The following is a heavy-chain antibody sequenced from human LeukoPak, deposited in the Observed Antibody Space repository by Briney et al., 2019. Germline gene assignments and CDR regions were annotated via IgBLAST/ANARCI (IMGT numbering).Heavy chain of an antibody. D-gene: IGHD3-3*01. J-gene: IGHJ4*02. Sequence: PSETLSLTCTVSGGSISSGDYYWSWIRQPPGKGLEWIGHIYYSGSTYYNPSLKSRVTISVDTSKNQFSLKLSSVTAADTAVYYCASGYYDFWSGYSYYFDYWGQGTLVTVSS. CDR1: GGSISSGDYY. V-gene: IGHV4-30-4*01. CDR3: ASGYYDFWSGYSYYFDY. CDR2: IYYSGST.